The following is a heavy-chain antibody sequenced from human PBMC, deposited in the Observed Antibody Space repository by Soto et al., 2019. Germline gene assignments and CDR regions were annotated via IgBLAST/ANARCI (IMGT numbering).Heavy chain of an antibody. CDR2: IYYSGST. CDR1: GSSISSYY. V-gene: IGHV4-59*01. D-gene: IGHD6-19*01. Sequence: SETLSLTCTVSGSSISSYYWSWIRQPPGKGLEWIGYIYYSGSTNYNPSLKSRVTISVDTSKNQFSLKLSSVTAADTAVYYCARGVVRGSGWYLQTYYYYYGMDAWGQGTTVTVSS. J-gene: IGHJ6*02. CDR3: ARGVVRGSGWYLQTYYYYYGMDA.